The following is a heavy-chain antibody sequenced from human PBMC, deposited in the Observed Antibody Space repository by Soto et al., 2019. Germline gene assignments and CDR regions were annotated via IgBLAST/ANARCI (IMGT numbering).Heavy chain of an antibody. CDR2: ISSRSKTM. V-gene: IGHV3-48*02. D-gene: IGHD1-1*01. CDR1: GFTFSNYS. J-gene: IGHJ3*02. Sequence: EVQLVESGGGLVQPGGSLRLSCAASGFTFSNYSMNWVRQAPGKGLEWVSYISSRSKTMNYADSVKGRFTISRDNAKNSLYLQMNSLREEDTAEYYCVSGKGGTTFRNAFDIWGHGTMVTVSS. CDR3: VSGKGGTTFRNAFDI.